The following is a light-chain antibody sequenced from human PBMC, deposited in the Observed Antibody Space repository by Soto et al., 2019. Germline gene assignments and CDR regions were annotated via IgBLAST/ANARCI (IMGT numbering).Light chain of an antibody. Sequence: EIVLTQSPATLSLSPGERATLSCRASQSVSSKLGWYQQKPGQAPRLLIYDASTRATGIPARFSGSGSGTAFTITIIRLQSEDFADCYCQQYNNWPHTFGPGTKLDIK. CDR2: DAS. J-gene: IGKJ3*01. CDR1: QSVSSK. V-gene: IGKV3-15*01. CDR3: QQYNNWPHT.